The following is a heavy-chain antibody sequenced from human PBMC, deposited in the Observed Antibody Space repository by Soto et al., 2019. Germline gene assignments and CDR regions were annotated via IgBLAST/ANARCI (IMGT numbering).Heavy chain of an antibody. CDR3: AKDIYPSGCSSTSCYSVDYYYGMDV. D-gene: IGHD2-2*01. Sequence: GGSLRLSCAASGFTFDDYTMHWVRQAPGKGLEWVSLISWDGGSTYYADSVKGRFTISRDNSKNSLYLQMNSLRTEDTALYYCAKDIYPSGCSSTSCYSVDYYYGMDVWGQGTTVTVSS. J-gene: IGHJ6*02. V-gene: IGHV3-43*01. CDR1: GFTFDDYT. CDR2: ISWDGGST.